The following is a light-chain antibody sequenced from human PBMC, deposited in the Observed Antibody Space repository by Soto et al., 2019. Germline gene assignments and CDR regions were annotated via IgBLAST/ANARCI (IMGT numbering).Light chain of an antibody. J-gene: IGKJ5*01. CDR3: QQLNSYPIT. V-gene: IGKV1-9*01. CDR2: PAS. Sequence: IQLTQSPSSLSASVGDRATITCRASQGISSYLAWYQQKPGTAPKLLIYPASTLQSGVPSRFSGSGSGTDFTLTISSLPHEDFATYYCQQLNSYPITFGQGTRVEIK. CDR1: QGISSY.